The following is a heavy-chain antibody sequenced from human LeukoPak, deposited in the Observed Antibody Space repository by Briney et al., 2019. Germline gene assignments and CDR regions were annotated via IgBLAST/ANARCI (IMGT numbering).Heavy chain of an antibody. CDR3: ARATYSHTTWHY. Sequence: GGSLRLSCAASGFRFSDYLMSWVRQAPGKGLEWVASINPDGSVGKYVDSVEGRFTISRDNAKNSLYLQMNTVRAEDTALYYCARATYSHTTWHYWGQGTLVTVSS. D-gene: IGHD1-26*01. V-gene: IGHV3-7*01. CDR2: INPDGSVG. J-gene: IGHJ4*02. CDR1: GFRFSDYL.